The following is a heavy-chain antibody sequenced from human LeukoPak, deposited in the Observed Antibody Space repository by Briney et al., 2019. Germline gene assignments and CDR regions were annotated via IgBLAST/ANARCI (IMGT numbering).Heavy chain of an antibody. V-gene: IGHV4-61*01. CDR3: ARGAMAAAGLNWFDP. CDR1: GVSLSSSSYY. J-gene: IGHJ5*02. D-gene: IGHD6-13*01. CDR2: IYYSGST. Sequence: SETLSLTCTVSGVSLSSSSYYWSWIRQPPGKGLEWIGYIYYSGSTNYNPSLKSRVTISVDTSKNQFSLKLSSVTAADTAVYYCARGAMAAAGLNWFDPWGQGTLVTVSS.